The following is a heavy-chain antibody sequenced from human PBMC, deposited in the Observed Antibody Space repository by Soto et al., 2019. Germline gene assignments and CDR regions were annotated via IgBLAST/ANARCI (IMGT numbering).Heavy chain of an antibody. Sequence: EVQLLESGGGLVQPGGSLRLSCAASGFTFSSYAMSWVRQAPGKGLEWVSAISGSGGSTYYADSVKGRFTISRDNAKNSLYLQMNSLRAEDTAVYYCARDGVAAREVYNWFDPWGQGTLVTVSS. D-gene: IGHD6-6*01. CDR1: GFTFSSYA. CDR2: ISGSGGST. V-gene: IGHV3-23*01. J-gene: IGHJ5*02. CDR3: ARDGVAAREVYNWFDP.